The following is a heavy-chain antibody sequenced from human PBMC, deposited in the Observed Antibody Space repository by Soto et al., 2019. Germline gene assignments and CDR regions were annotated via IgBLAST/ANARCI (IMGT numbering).Heavy chain of an antibody. CDR2: ISSSSSYI. CDR1: GFTFSSYS. CDR3: ARDSPLLWFGETHLDAFDI. V-gene: IGHV3-21*01. D-gene: IGHD3-10*01. J-gene: IGHJ3*02. Sequence: EVQLVESGGGLVKPGGSLRLSCAASGFTFSSYSMNWVRQAPGKGLEWVSSISSSSSYIYYADSVKGRFTISRDNAKNSLYLQMNGLRAEDTAVYYCARDSPLLWFGETHLDAFDIWGQGTMVTVSS.